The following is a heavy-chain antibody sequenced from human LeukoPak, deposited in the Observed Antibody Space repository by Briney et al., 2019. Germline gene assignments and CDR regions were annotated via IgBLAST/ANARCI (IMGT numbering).Heavy chain of an antibody. V-gene: IGHV3-48*03. CDR3: AREGEYCSSTSCYLDY. J-gene: IGHJ4*02. Sequence: GGSLRLSCAASGLTFSNFEMNWVRQAPGKGLEWVSYISHTGDAIYYADSVRGRFTTSRDNAKNSLYLQMNSLRAEDTAVYYCAREGEYCSSTSCYLDYWGQGTLVTVSS. CDR2: ISHTGDAI. D-gene: IGHD2-2*01. CDR1: GLTFSNFE.